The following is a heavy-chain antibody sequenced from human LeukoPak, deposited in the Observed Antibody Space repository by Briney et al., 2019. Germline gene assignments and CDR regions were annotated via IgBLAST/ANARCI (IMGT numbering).Heavy chain of an antibody. V-gene: IGHV3-30*04. CDR3: ARDKGVLIITRGFDY. Sequence: PGGSLRLSCAASGFTFRNYAMHWVRQAPGKGLEWVAVTSYDGGDKYYADSVKGRLTISRDNSKNTLYLQMNSLRAEDTAVYHCARDKGVLIITRGFDYWGQGALVTVSS. D-gene: IGHD3-22*01. J-gene: IGHJ4*02. CDR2: TSYDGGDK. CDR1: GFTFRNYA.